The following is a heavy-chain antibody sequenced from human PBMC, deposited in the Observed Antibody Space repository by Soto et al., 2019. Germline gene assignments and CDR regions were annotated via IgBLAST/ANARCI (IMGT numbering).Heavy chain of an antibody. J-gene: IGHJ4*02. CDR2: IYYSGST. D-gene: IGHD5-12*01. V-gene: IGHV4-59*01. Sequence: SETLSLTCTVSGGSISSYYWSWIRQPPGKGLEWIGYIYYSGSTNYNPSLKSRVTISVDTSKNQFSLKLSSVTAADTAVYYCARVGFGVATYDYWGQGTLVTVSS. CDR1: GGSISSYY. CDR3: ARVGFGVATYDY.